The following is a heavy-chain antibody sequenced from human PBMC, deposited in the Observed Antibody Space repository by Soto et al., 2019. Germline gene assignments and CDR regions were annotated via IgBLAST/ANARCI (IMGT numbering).Heavy chain of an antibody. CDR2: ISDSGSRM. D-gene: IGHD1-26*01. V-gene: IGHV3-48*01. CDR3: ATQGVGATGYLY. Sequence: EVQLVESGGGLVQPGGSLRLSCVVSGFTLGAYSMNWVRQAPGTGLEWVSYISDSGSRMYYADSVKGRFTISRDSARNSLFLQMHSLRAEDTAVYYCATQGVGATGYLYWGQGTLVTVSS. J-gene: IGHJ4*02. CDR1: GFTLGAYS.